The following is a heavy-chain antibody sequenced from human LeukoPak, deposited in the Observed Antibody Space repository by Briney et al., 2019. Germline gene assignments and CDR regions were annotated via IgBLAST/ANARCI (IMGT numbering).Heavy chain of an antibody. CDR3: ARVLGYYGSGSYYLDY. J-gene: IGHJ4*02. Sequence: SQTLSLTCAISGDSVSSNSAAWNWIRQSPSRGLEWLGRTYYRSKWYNDYAVSVKSRITINPDTSKNQFSLQLNSVTPEDTAVYYCARVLGYYGSGSYYLDYWGQGTLVTVSS. D-gene: IGHD3-10*01. CDR1: GDSVSSNSAA. V-gene: IGHV6-1*01. CDR2: TYYRSKWYN.